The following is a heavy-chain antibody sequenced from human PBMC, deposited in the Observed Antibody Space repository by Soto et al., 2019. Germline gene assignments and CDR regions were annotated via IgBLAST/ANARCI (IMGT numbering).Heavy chain of an antibody. CDR3: AREGLAYCGGDCYSTGGEGYFDL. CDR1: GGSISSGDYY. J-gene: IGHJ2*01. D-gene: IGHD2-21*02. V-gene: IGHV4-31*03. Sequence: QVQLQESGPGLVKPSQTLSLTCTVSGGSISSGDYYWSWIRQHPGKGLEWIGYIYYSGSTYYNPSLKSRVTISVDTSKTQFSLKLNSVTAADTAVYYCAREGLAYCGGDCYSTGGEGYFDLWGRGTLVTVSS. CDR2: IYYSGST.